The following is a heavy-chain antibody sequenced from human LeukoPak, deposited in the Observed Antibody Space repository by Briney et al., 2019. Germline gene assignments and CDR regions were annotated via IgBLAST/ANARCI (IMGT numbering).Heavy chain of an antibody. D-gene: IGHD5-12*01. CDR1: GFTFSSYS. J-gene: IGHJ6*04. CDR2: ISSSRSYI. Sequence: PGGSLRLTCAASGFTFSSYSMNWVRQAPGKGLEWVSSISSSRSYIYYADSVKGRFTISRDNAKNSLYLQMNSLRAEDTAVYYCARANSGYDYYYYGMDVWGKGTTVTVSS. V-gene: IGHV3-21*01. CDR3: ARANSGYDYYYYGMDV.